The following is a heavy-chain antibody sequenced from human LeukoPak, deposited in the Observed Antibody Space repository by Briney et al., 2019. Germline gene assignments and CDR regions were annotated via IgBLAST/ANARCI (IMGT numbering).Heavy chain of an antibody. D-gene: IGHD4-17*01. Sequence: PGGSLRLSCAASGFTFSSYAMSWVRQAPGKGLEWVSAISGSGGSTYYADSVKGRFTISRDNSKNTLYLQMNSLRAEDTAVYYRAKGGTYGDSPLYFDYWGQGTLVTVSS. J-gene: IGHJ4*02. CDR2: ISGSGGST. CDR3: AKGGTYGDSPLYFDY. CDR1: GFTFSSYA. V-gene: IGHV3-23*01.